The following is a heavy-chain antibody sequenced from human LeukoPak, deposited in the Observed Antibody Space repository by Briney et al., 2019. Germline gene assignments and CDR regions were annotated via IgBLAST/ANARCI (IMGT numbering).Heavy chain of an antibody. CDR2: VYYGRSP. Sequence: PSETLSLTCTVSGDSISRSTYYWAWIRQPPGTGLEWIGSVYYGRSPYFNPSLESRATISVDTSKNHFPLKMSSVTAADTAVYYCARSSGTGTFSYWGQGTLVTVSS. CDR1: GDSISRSTYY. CDR3: ARSSGTGTFSY. D-gene: IGHD6-25*01. J-gene: IGHJ4*02. V-gene: IGHV4-39*02.